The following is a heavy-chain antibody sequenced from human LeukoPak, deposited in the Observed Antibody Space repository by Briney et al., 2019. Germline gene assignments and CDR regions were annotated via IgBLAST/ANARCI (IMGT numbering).Heavy chain of an antibody. CDR1: GGSISSYY. Sequence: SETLSLTCTVSGGSISSYYWSWIRQPPGKGLEWIGYIYYSGSTNYNPSLKSRVTISVDTSKNQFSLKLSSVTAADTAVYYCARRLRDLSGAFDIWGQGTMVTVSS. D-gene: IGHD3-16*02. V-gene: IGHV4-59*08. CDR2: IYYSGST. CDR3: ARRLRDLSGAFDI. J-gene: IGHJ3*02.